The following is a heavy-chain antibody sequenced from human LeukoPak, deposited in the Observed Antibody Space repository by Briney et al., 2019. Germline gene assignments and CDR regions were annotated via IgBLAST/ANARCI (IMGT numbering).Heavy chain of an antibody. V-gene: IGHV4-34*01. CDR2: INHSGST. J-gene: IGHJ6*03. D-gene: IGHD5-18*01. Sequence: SETLSLTCAVYGGSFSGYNWSWIRQSPGKGLEWIGEINHSGSTNYNPSLKSRVTISVDTSKNQFSLKLSSVTAADTAVYYCARKFGRYSYGTIYYYYHMDVWGKGTTVTVSS. CDR3: ARKFGRYSYGTIYYYYHMDV. CDR1: GGSFSGYN.